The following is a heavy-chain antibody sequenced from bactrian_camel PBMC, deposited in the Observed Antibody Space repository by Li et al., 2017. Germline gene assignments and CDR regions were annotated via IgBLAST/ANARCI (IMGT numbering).Heavy chain of an antibody. CDR1: GLTFRLYD. D-gene: IGHD7*01. V-gene: IGHV3S40*01. Sequence: DVQLVESGGGLVQPGVSLRLSCAASGLTFRLYDMSWVRQAPGKGLEWVACINAGGGTTYYAESVKGRFTISRDNAKGTLYLQLNSLKPEDTAVYSCIKDGVGWWGDYWGQGTQVTVS. J-gene: IGHJ4*01. CDR3: IKDGVGWWGDY. CDR2: INAGGGTT.